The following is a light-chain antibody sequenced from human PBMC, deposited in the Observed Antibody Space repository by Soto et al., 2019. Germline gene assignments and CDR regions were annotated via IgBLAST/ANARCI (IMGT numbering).Light chain of an antibody. V-gene: IGLV3-21*02. CDR3: QVWDSASDQRV. CDR2: DDS. J-gene: IGLJ3*02. CDR1: NIGRKS. Sequence: SSELTQPPSVSVPPGQPARITCGGTNIGRKSVHWYQQRPGQAPVLVVYDDSGRPSGIPERFSGSNSGSTATLTISWVEVGDEADYYCQVWDSASDQRVFGGGTKLTVL.